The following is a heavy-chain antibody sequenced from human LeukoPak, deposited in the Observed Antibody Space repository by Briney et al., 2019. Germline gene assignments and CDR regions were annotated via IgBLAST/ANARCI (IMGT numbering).Heavy chain of an antibody. J-gene: IGHJ4*02. CDR2: IIPILGIA. CDR1: GGTFSSYT. V-gene: IGHV1-69*02. CDR3: ARGNYGDAHFDY. D-gene: IGHD4-17*01. Sequence: SVKVSCKASGGTFSSYTISWVRQAPGQGLEWMGRIIPILGIANYAQKFQGRVTITADKSTSAAYMELSSLRSEDTAVYYCARGNYGDAHFDYWAREPWSPSPQ.